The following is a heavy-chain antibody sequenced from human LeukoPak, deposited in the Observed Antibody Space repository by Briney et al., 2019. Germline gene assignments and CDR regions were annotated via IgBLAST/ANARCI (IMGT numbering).Heavy chain of an antibody. Sequence: PGGSLRLSCAASGFTFSNYGMHWVRQAPGKGLEWVAFIQFDGSNKDYADSVKGRFTITRDNSKNTLYLQMNSLKTEDTAVYYCSKDLTSDFGGGFDPWGQGTLVTVSS. V-gene: IGHV3-30*02. CDR3: SKDLTSDFGGGFDP. J-gene: IGHJ5*02. CDR2: IQFDGSNK. D-gene: IGHD3-10*01. CDR1: GFTFSNYG.